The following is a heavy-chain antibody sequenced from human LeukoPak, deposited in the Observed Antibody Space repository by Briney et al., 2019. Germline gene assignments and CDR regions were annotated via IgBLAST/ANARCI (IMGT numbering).Heavy chain of an antibody. J-gene: IGHJ4*02. CDR1: GGSISSSSYY. CDR2: IYYSGST. Sequence: SETLSLTCTVSGGSISSSSYYWGWIRQPPGKGLEWIGSIYYSGSTYYNPSLKSRVAISVDTSKNQFSLKLSSVTAADTAVYYCARAEEGVHIDYWGQGTLVTVSS. CDR3: ARAEEGVHIDY. V-gene: IGHV4-39*07.